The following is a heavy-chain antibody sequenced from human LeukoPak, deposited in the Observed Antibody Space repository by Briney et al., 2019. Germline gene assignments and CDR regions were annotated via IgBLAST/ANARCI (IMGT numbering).Heavy chain of an antibody. CDR2: IGTAGDT. J-gene: IGHJ6*02. CDR3: ARALGGGSGFKPGMDV. V-gene: IGHV3-13*01. CDR1: GFTFSSYD. Sequence: GGSLRLSCAASGFTFSSYDMHWVRQATGKGLEWVSAIGTAGDTYYPGSVKGRFTISRENAKNSLYLQMNSLRAGDTAAYYCARALGGGSGFKPGMDVWGQGTTVTVSS. D-gene: IGHD3-10*01.